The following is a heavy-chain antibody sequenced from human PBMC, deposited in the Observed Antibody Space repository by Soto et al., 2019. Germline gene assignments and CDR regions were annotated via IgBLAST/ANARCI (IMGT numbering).Heavy chain of an antibody. CDR3: ARDAVRWFGSPWFDY. CDR2: IHYSVST. J-gene: IGHJ4*02. Sequence: SQSRSLTWTVAAGSISSYYGSWIRPPPGKGLEWIGYIHYSVSTNYNPSLKSRVTISVDTSKNQFSLKLSSVTAADTAVYYCARDAVRWFGSPWFDYWGQGTLVTVSS. CDR1: AGSISSYY. V-gene: IGHV4-59*01. D-gene: IGHD3-10*01.